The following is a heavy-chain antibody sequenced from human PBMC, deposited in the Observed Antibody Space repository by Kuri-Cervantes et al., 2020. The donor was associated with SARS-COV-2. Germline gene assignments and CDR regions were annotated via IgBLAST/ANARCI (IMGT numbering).Heavy chain of an antibody. V-gene: IGHV1-2*02. Sequence: ASVKVSCKASGYTFTGYYMHWVRQAPGQGLEWMGWINPNSGGTNYAQKFQGRVTMTRDTSISTAYMELSRLRSEDTAVYYCARETDYYGSGSYYYYYYMDVWGKGTTVTVSS. CDR2: INPNSGGT. CDR3: ARETDYYGSGSYYYYYYMDV. D-gene: IGHD3-10*01. CDR1: GYTFTGYY. J-gene: IGHJ6*03.